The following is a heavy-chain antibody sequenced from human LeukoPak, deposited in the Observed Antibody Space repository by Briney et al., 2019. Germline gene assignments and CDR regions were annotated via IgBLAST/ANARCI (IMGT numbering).Heavy chain of an antibody. CDR2: IYSGGST. CDR1: GFTVSSNY. D-gene: IGHD2-2*02. Sequence: GGSLRLSCAASGFTVSSNYMSWVRQAPGKGLEGVSVIYSGGSTYYADSVKGRFTISRDNSKNTLYLQMNSLRAEDTAVYYCARDAGYCSSTSCYTVDYWGQGTLVTVSS. V-gene: IGHV3-66*02. J-gene: IGHJ4*02. CDR3: ARDAGYCSSTSCYTVDY.